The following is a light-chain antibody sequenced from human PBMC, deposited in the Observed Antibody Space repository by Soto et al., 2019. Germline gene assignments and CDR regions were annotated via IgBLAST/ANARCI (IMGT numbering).Light chain of an antibody. CDR3: QQRSNWMYT. J-gene: IGKJ2*01. V-gene: IGKV1-27*01. CDR1: QAISNS. CDR2: AAY. Sequence: DIQMTQSPSSLSASVGDRVTITCRASQAISNSLAWYQQKPGKVPKLLIYAAYTLQSGVPSRFSGSGSGTDFTLTIRSLQPEDFAVYYCQQRSNWMYTVGQGTKVDI.